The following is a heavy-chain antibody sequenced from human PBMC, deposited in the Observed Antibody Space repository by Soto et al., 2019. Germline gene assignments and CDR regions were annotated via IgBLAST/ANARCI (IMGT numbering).Heavy chain of an antibody. V-gene: IGHV3-30-3*01. D-gene: IGHD3-3*01. CDR1: RFTFNRYS. CDR2: ISYDGSNE. Sequence: GGSLRLSCAASRFTFNRYSMHWVRQAPGKGLEWVAVISYDGSNEYYADSVKGRFTVSRDNSNNTLYLQMNNLRAEDTAVYYCARDSTGEGYDFWSGYYLSGMDVWGQGTTVTVSS. CDR3: ARDSTGEGYDFWSGYYLSGMDV. J-gene: IGHJ6*02.